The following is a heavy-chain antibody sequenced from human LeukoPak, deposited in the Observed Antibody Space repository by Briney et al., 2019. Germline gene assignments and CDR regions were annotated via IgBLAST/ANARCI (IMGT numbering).Heavy chain of an antibody. CDR3: ARGLGSGSYLSYYYYYTDV. D-gene: IGHD3-10*01. CDR1: GGSFSGYY. J-gene: IGHJ6*03. Sequence: SETLSLTCAVYGGSFSGYYWSWIRQPPGKGLEWIGEINHSGSTNYNPSLKSRVTISVDTSKNQFSLKLSSVTAADTAVYYCARGLGSGSYLSYYYYYTDVWGKGTTVTVSS. CDR2: INHSGST. V-gene: IGHV4-34*01.